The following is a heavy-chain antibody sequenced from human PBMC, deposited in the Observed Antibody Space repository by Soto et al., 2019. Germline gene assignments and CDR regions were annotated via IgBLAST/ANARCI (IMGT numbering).Heavy chain of an antibody. CDR2: IYYSGST. Sequence: SETLSLTCTVSGGSVSSGSYYWSWIRQPPGKGLEWIGYIYYSGSTNYNPSLKSRVTISVDTSKNQFSLKLSSVTAADTAVYYCGVDVWWLRYFDWLSSSTKEREPKWFDPWGQGTHVPVSS. CDR3: GVDVWWLRYFDWLSSSTKEREPKWFDP. J-gene: IGHJ5*02. V-gene: IGHV4-61*01. CDR1: GGSVSSGSYY. D-gene: IGHD3-9*01.